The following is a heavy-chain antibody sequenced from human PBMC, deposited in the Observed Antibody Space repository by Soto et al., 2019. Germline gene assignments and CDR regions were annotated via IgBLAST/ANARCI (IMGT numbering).Heavy chain of an antibody. Sequence: EVQLVESGGGLVQPGGSLKLSCAASGFTFSGSAMHWVRQASGKGLEWVGRIRSKANSYATAYAVSVKGKFTISRDDSRDTAYLKINSLKSEETAVYYCARGGYDFWGSHPRGLDYWGQGTVVIVSS. CDR2: IRSKANSYAT. J-gene: IGHJ4*02. V-gene: IGHV3-73*02. D-gene: IGHD3-3*01. CDR1: GFTFSGSA. CDR3: ARGGYDFWGSHPRGLDY.